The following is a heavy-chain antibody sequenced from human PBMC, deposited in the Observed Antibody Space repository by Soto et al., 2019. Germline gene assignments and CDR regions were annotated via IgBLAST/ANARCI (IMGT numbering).Heavy chain of an antibody. D-gene: IGHD3-16*01. Sequence: EVQVLESGGGLVQPGGSLRLSCSASGFTFNDINWVRQAPGKGLEWISLITGGGHTDYVDSVKGRFTISRANSKNTGYLQMNSLRVDDTAVYYCVKDRSGWGSFDIWGQGTVVTVSS. CDR3: VKDRSGWGSFDI. V-gene: IGHV3-23*01. CDR2: ITGGGHT. CDR1: GFTFND. J-gene: IGHJ3*02.